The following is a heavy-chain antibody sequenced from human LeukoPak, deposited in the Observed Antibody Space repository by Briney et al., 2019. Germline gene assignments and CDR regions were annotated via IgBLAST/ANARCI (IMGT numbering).Heavy chain of an antibody. D-gene: IGHD3-3*01. J-gene: IGHJ6*03. CDR3: ARRTFGVVKAYYSYYMDV. CDR1: GFTFSDYY. Sequence: GGSLRLSCAASGFTFSDYYMSWIRQAPGKGLEWVSYISSSGSTIYYADSVKGRFTISRDNAKNSLYLQMNSLRAEDTAVYYCARRTFGVVKAYYSYYMDVWGKGPTVTASS. V-gene: IGHV3-11*04. CDR2: ISSSGSTI.